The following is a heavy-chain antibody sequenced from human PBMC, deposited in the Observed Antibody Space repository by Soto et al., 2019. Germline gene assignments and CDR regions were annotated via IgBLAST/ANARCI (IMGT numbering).Heavy chain of an antibody. V-gene: IGHV1-69*01. CDR2: IIPIFGTA. J-gene: IGHJ3*02. Sequence: QVQLVQSGAEVKKPGSSVKVSCKASGGTFSSYAISWVRQAPGQGLEWMGGIIPIFGTANYAQKFQGRVTITADESTSTADMELSSLRSEDTAVYYCARDRRFLGFYAFDIWGQGTMVTVSS. CDR1: GGTFSSYA. CDR3: ARDRRFLGFYAFDI.